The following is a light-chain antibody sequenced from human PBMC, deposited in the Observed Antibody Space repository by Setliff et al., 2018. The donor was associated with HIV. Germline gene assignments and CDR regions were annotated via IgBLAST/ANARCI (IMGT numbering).Light chain of an antibody. J-gene: IGLJ1*01. CDR3: CSNTGSNTYV. Sequence: QSVLAQPASVSGYPGQSITISCTGTSSDIGRYNLVSWYQKYPGKAPKLMIYQASKRPSGVSNRFSGSKSGNTASLTISGLQAEDEADYYCCSNTGSNTYVFGTGTKVTVL. CDR1: SSDIGRYNL. CDR2: QAS. V-gene: IGLV2-23*01.